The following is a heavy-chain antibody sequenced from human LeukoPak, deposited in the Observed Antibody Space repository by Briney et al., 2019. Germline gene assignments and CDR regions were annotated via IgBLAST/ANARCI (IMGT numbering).Heavy chain of an antibody. Sequence: SQTLSLTCAISGDSVSSNSAAWNWIRQSPSRGLEWLGRTYYRSKWYNDYAVSVKSRITINPDTSKNQFSLQLNSVTPEDTAVYYCARDYDSSGYYYPNYYYYMDVWGKGTTVTVSS. CDR1: GDSVSSNSAA. D-gene: IGHD3-22*01. J-gene: IGHJ6*03. V-gene: IGHV6-1*01. CDR2: TYYRSKWYN. CDR3: ARDYDSSGYYYPNYYYYMDV.